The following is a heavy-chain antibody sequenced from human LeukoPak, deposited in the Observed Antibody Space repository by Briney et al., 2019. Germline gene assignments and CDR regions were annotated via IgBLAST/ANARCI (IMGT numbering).Heavy chain of an antibody. J-gene: IGHJ4*02. Sequence: GGSLRLSCAASGFTFSTYAMSWVRQVPGKGLEWVSGISNSGENTYYADSVKGRFTISRDNSKNTLYLQMNSLRAEDTAVYYCAKVLNYYGSGYFDYWGQGTLVTVSS. CDR2: ISNSGENT. V-gene: IGHV3-23*01. CDR3: AKVLNYYGSGYFDY. CDR1: GFTFSTYA. D-gene: IGHD3-10*01.